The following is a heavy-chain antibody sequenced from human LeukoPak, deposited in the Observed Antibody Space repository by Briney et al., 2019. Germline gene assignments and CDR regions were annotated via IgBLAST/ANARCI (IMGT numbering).Heavy chain of an antibody. CDR3: ARVTTMIVVAPGDY. CDR2: IKQDGSEK. CDR1: GFTFSSYW. Sequence: PGGFLRLSCVASGFTFSSYWMSWFRQAPGKGLEWVANIKQDGSEKHYVDSVKGRFTISRDNGKNSLYLQMNSLRVDDTAVYYCARVTTMIVVAPGDYWGQGTLVTVSS. D-gene: IGHD3-22*01. V-gene: IGHV3-7*01. J-gene: IGHJ4*02.